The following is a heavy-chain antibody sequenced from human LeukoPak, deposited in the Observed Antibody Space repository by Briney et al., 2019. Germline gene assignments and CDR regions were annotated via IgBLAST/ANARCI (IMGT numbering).Heavy chain of an antibody. V-gene: IGHV4-34*01. D-gene: IGHD7-27*01. CDR2: INHSGST. CDR1: GGSFSGYY. Sequence: PSETLSLTCAVYGGSFSGYYWSWIRQPPGKGLEWIGEINHSGSTNYNPSLKSRVIISVGTSKNQFSLKLSSVTAADTAVYYCARGASNWEFDYWGQGTLVTVSS. CDR3: ARGASNWEFDY. J-gene: IGHJ4*02.